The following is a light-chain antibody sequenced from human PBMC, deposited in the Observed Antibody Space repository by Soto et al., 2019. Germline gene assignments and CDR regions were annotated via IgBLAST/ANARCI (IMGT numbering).Light chain of an antibody. CDR2: EVT. CDR1: SSDVGGYDY. V-gene: IGLV2-8*01. Sequence: SALTQPPSASGSPGQSVTISCTGTSSDVGGYDYLSWYQQHPGKAPKLMIYEVTIRPSGVSDRFSGSKSGNTASLTVSGLQAEDEADYYCSSYTGGNPSYVFGTGTKVTVL. J-gene: IGLJ1*01. CDR3: SSYTGGNPSYV.